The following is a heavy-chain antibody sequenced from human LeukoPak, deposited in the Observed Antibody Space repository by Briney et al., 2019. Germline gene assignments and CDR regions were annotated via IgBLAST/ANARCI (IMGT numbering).Heavy chain of an antibody. J-gene: IGHJ6*02. Sequence: ASVKVSCKASGYTFTSYYVHWVRQAAGQGLEWVGIISHSGGSTRYAQKFQGRVTMTKDTSTSTVYMELSSLRSEDTAVYYCARGGIMNYYYYGMDVWGQGTTVTVSS. D-gene: IGHD3-16*01. V-gene: IGHV1-46*01. CDR2: ISHSGGST. CDR1: GYTFTSYY. CDR3: ARGGIMNYYYYGMDV.